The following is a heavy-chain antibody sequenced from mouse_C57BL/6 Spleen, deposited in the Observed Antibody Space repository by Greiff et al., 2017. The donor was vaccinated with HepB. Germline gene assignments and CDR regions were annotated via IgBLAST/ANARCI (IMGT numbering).Heavy chain of an antibody. V-gene: IGHV5-17*01. CDR1: GFTFSDYG. J-gene: IGHJ2*01. D-gene: IGHD2-3*01. CDR2: ISSGSSTI. Sequence: EVQGVESGGGLVKPGGSLKLSCAASGFTFSDYGMHWVRQAPEKGLEWVAYISSGSSTIYYADTVTGRFTISRDNAKNTLFLQMTSLRAEDTAMYYCARDGYYEFDYWGQGTTLTVSS. CDR3: ARDGYYEFDY.